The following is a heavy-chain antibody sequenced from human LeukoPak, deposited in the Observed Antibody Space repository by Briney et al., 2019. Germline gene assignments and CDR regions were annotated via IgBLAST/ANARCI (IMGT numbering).Heavy chain of an antibody. V-gene: IGHV1-69*05. CDR2: IIPIFGTA. J-gene: IGHJ6*03. D-gene: IGHD2-15*01. Sequence: GASVKVSCKASGGTFSSYAISWVRQAPGQGLEWMGGIIPIFGTANYAQKFQGRVTITTDESTSTAYMELSSLRSEDTAVYYCATVEVVVAATYYYYYYMDVWGKGTTVTVSS. CDR1: GGTFSSYA. CDR3: ATVEVVVAATYYYYYYMDV.